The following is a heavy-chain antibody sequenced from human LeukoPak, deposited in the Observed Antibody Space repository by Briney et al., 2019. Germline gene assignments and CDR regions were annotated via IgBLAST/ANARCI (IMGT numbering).Heavy chain of an antibody. D-gene: IGHD4-17*01. J-gene: IGHJ4*02. V-gene: IGHV3-74*01. CDR1: GFTFSTYW. Sequence: PGGSLRLSCAASGFTFSTYWIHWVRQAPGKGLVWVSRINSDGSDISYADSVKGRFTISRDNAKNTLYLQMNSLRAEDTAVYYCAKAYGDYPPGTVDFWGQGTLVTVSS. CDR2: INSDGSDI. CDR3: AKAYGDYPPGTVDF.